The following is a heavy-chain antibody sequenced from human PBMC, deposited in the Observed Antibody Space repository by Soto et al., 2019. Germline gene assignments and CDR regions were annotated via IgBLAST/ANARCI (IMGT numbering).Heavy chain of an antibody. J-gene: IGHJ4*02. V-gene: IGHV3-7*03. CDR1: GFTFSDFW. CDR3: GRDRGYSSFDY. D-gene: IGHD3-22*01. Sequence: PAGSLRLSCTASGFTFSDFWMTWVRQPPGKGLEWVANMKPDGGEINYVDSVRGRFTISRDNAKKSMYLQMDSLRVDDTAVYYCGRDRGYSSFDYWGQGTPVTVSS. CDR2: MKPDGGEI.